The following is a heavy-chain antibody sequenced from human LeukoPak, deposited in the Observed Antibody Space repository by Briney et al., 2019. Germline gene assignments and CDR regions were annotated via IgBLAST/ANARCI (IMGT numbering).Heavy chain of an antibody. CDR1: GYTFTAYY. V-gene: IGHV1-2*02. CDR3: ARDWVTTVTHPPGY. J-gene: IGHJ4*02. CDR2: INPNSGGT. D-gene: IGHD4-17*01. Sequence: ASVKVSCKTSGYTFTAYYMHWVRQAPGQGLEWMGWINPNSGGTNYAQKFQGRVTMTRDTSISTAYMELSRLRSDDTAVYYCARDWVTTVTHPPGYWGQGTLVTVSS.